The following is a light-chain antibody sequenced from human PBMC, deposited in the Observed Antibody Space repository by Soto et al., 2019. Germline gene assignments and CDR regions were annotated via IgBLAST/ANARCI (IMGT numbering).Light chain of an antibody. J-gene: IGLJ1*01. CDR3: SSYAGSNNFV. CDR1: SSDVGTYKY. V-gene: IGLV2-8*01. Sequence: QSALTQPPSASGSPGQSVTISCTGTSSDVGTYKYVSWYQQHPGKAPKLMIYEVTKRPSGVPDRFSGSKSGNTASLTVSGLQAEDEADYYCSSYAGSNNFVFGTGTKVTLL. CDR2: EVT.